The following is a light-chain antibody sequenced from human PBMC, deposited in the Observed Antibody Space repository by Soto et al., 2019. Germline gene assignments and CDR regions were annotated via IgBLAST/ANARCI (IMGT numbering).Light chain of an antibody. Sequence: DIHMAQSPPSLSASVGDRVTITCRASHNIVTYLNWYQQKAGKAPSLLIYEASHLQSGVPFRFFGSGSGTDFTLTIDNLQHEDFATYFCQQSYITPAGFGGGTKVEIK. CDR2: EAS. CDR3: QQSYITPAG. J-gene: IGKJ4*01. V-gene: IGKV1-39*01. CDR1: HNIVTY.